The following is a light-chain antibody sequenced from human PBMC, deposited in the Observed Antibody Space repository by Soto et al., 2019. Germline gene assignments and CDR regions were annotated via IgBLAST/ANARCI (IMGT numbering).Light chain of an antibody. CDR2: GNS. Sequence: QSVLTQPPSVSWAPGQRVTISCTGSSSNIGAGYDVHWYQQLPGTAPKLLIYGNSNRPSGVPDRFSGSKSGTSASLAITGLQAEDEADYYCQSYDSSLPHVVFGGGTKLTVL. CDR3: QSYDSSLPHVV. J-gene: IGLJ2*01. V-gene: IGLV1-40*01. CDR1: SSNIGAGYD.